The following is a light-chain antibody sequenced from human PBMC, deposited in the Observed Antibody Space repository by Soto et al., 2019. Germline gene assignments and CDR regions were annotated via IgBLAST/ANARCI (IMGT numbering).Light chain of an antibody. Sequence: EIVMTQSPATLSMSPGERATLSCSASQSISSNLAWYQQKPGQAPRLLIYGASTRATGIPARFSGSGSETDFTLTITSLQSEDFAVYYCQQYKNWPPLYPFGQGTKLENK. J-gene: IGKJ2*01. CDR2: GAS. V-gene: IGKV3-15*01. CDR1: QSISSN. CDR3: QQYKNWPPLYP.